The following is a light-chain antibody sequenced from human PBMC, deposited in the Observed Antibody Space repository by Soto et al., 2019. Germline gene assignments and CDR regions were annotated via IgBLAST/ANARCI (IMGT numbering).Light chain of an antibody. Sequence: QSVLTQPASVSGSPGQSITISCTGTSSDFGGYKHVSWYQHHPGKAPKLVIYEVSNRPSGVSDRFSGSKSGYTASLTISGLQAEDEADYYCNSQSSGGIRVFGAGTKLTVL. V-gene: IGLV2-14*01. J-gene: IGLJ1*01. CDR2: EVS. CDR3: NSQSSGGIRV. CDR1: SSDFGGYKH.